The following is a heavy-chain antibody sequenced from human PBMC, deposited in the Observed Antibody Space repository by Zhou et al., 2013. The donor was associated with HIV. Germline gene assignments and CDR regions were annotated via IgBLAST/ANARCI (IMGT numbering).Heavy chain of an antibody. CDR2: LIPAFGRP. CDR3: ARGALRDFVVIQGYFDY. Sequence: QVQLVQSGAEVKRPGSSVKVSCKASGGTFSNYAINWVRLAPGQGLEWMGGLIPAFGRPNYSQNFQGRVTVTADESTKTVFMELNSLRADDTAVYYCARGALRDFVVIQGYFDYWGQGTLVTVSS. D-gene: IGHD2-15*01. J-gene: IGHJ4*02. CDR1: GGTFSNYA. V-gene: IGHV1-69*12.